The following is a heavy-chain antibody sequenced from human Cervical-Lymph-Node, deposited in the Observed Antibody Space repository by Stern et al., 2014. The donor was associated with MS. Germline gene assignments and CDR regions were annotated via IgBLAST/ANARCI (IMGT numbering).Heavy chain of an antibody. CDR3: ARTVGSTAADY. Sequence: QVQLVQSGPEVKKPGASVRVSCKASGYTFTDYFVHWVRQAPGQGLEWMGRLNPISGVTEGAKKFQGRVTLTRDTSISTAYMELSSLISDDTAFYFCARTVGSTAADYWGQGTLVTVSS. V-gene: IGHV1-2*06. J-gene: IGHJ4*02. D-gene: IGHD6-13*01. CDR1: GYTFTDYF. CDR2: LNPISGVT.